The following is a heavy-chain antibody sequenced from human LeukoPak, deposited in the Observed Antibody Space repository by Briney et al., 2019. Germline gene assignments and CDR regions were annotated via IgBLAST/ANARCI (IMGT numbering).Heavy chain of an antibody. V-gene: IGHV3-7*01. D-gene: IGHD6-13*01. J-gene: IGHJ4*02. CDR3: TRDWGGVAAGIDY. CDR2: IKTDGSEK. Sequence: PGGSLRLSCAASGFTFRSFWMSWVRQAPGKGLEWVANIKTDGSEKYYVDSVKGRFTISRDNAKNSLSLQMNSLSAEDTAVYYCTRDWGGVAAGIDYWGQGTLVTVSS. CDR1: GFTFRSFW.